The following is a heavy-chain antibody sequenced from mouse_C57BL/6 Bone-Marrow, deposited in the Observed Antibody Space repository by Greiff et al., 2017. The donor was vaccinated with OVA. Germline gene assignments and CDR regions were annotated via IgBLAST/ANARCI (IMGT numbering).Heavy chain of an antibody. Sequence: EVQLVESGGGLVQPGGSLKLSCAASGYTFSDYRMAWVRQAPRKGPEWVAFISNLAYSIYYADTVTGRFTISRENAKNTLYLEMSSLRSEDTAMYYCARPYYYGSSPLAMDYWGQGTSVTVSS. D-gene: IGHD1-1*01. CDR3: ARPYYYGSSPLAMDY. V-gene: IGHV5-15*01. CDR1: GYTFSDYR. CDR2: ISNLAYSI. J-gene: IGHJ4*01.